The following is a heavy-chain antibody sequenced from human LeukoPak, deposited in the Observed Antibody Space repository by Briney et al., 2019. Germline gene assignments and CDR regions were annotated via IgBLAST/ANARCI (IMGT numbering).Heavy chain of an antibody. Sequence: GGSLRLSCAASGFTVSSNYMSWVRQAPGKGLEWVSVIYSGGSTYYADSVKGRFTISRDNSKNTLYLQMNSLRAEDTAVYYCAKGRIAAPSGYFQHWGQGTLVTVSS. CDR3: AKGRIAAPSGYFQH. CDR1: GFTVSSNY. CDR2: IYSGGST. V-gene: IGHV3-53*01. D-gene: IGHD6-13*01. J-gene: IGHJ1*01.